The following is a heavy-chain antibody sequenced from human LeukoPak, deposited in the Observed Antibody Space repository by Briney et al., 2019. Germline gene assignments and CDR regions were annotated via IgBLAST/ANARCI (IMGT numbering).Heavy chain of an antibody. CDR2: INHSGST. J-gene: IGHJ4*02. D-gene: IGHD5-18*01. CDR3: ARIRGYGLDY. V-gene: IGHV4-34*01. Sequence: SETLSLTCAVYGGYFSGYYWSWIRQPPGKGLEWIGEINHSGSTNYNPSLKSRVTISVDTSKNQFSLKLSSVTAADTAVYYCARIRGYGLDYWGQGTLVTVSS. CDR1: GGYFSGYY.